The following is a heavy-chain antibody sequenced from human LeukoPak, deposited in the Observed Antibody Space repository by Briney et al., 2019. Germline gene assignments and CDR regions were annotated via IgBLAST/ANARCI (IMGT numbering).Heavy chain of an antibody. CDR3: ASGTECGGDCYSL. J-gene: IGHJ4*02. CDR1: RGSHLSCGFS. D-gene: IGHD2-21*02. CDR2: IYHSGST. Sequence: LQTLFLTCACSRGSHLSCGFSWSWIRQPPGKGLEWIGYIYHSGSTYYNPSLKSRVTISVDRSKNQFSLKLSSVTAADTAVYYCASGTECGGDCYSLWGQGTLVTVSS. V-gene: IGHV4-30-2*01.